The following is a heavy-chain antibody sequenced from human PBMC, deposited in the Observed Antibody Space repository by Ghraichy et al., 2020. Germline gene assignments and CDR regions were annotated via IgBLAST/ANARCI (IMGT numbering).Heavy chain of an antibody. J-gene: IGHJ4*02. D-gene: IGHD1-26*01. CDR2: IGAQRGNT. V-gene: IGHV1-18*01. CDR3: AKDRDQWDLSYFDY. Sequence: ASVKVSRKASGYTFTSYGISWVRQAPGQGLEWMGWIGAQRGNTNYAQKFQGRVTMTTDTSTTTAYMELRSLRSDDTAVYYCAKDRDQWDLSYFDYWGQGVLVTVSS. CDR1: GYTFTSYG.